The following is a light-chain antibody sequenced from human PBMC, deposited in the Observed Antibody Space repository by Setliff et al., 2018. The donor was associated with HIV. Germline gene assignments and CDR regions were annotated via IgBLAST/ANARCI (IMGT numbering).Light chain of an antibody. CDR3: CSNTGSNTYV. V-gene: IGLV2-23*01. CDR1: SSDIGSWNF. CDR2: QAT. J-gene: IGLJ1*01. Sequence: QSALAQPASVSGSPGQSITISCTGSSSDIGSWNFVSWYQQYPDKAPKLMIYQATKRPSGVSNRFSGSKSGNTASLTISGLQAEDEADYYCCSNTGSNTYVFGSGTKVTVL.